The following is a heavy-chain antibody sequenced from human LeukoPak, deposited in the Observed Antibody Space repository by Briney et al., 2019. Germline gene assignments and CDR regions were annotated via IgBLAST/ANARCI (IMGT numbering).Heavy chain of an antibody. V-gene: IGHV4-4*07. CDR2: IYTSGST. CDR1: GGSISGYY. D-gene: IGHD6-13*01. Sequence: SETLSLTCTVSGGSISGYYWSWIRQPAGKGREWIGRIYTSGSTNYNPSLKSRVTMSVDTSNNQFFLKLSSVTAADAAVYYCARGSRYYYMDVWGKGTTVTVSS. J-gene: IGHJ6*03. CDR3: ARGSRYYYMDV.